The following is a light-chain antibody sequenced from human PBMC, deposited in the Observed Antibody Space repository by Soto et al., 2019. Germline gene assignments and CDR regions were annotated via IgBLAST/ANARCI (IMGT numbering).Light chain of an antibody. J-gene: IGLJ2*01. V-gene: IGLV2-14*01. CDR1: SSDVGGYNY. CDR2: DVS. Sequence: QSALTQPASVSGSPGQSITISCTGTSSDVGGYNYVSWYQQHPGKAPKLMIYDVSNRPSGVSNRFSGSKSGNTASLTISGLQAEDEADYYCSSYTSSSTLVVFGRGTKRTVL. CDR3: SSYTSSSTLVV.